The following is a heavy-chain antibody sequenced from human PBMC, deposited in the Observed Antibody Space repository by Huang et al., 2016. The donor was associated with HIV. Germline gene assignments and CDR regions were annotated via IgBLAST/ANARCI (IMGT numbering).Heavy chain of an antibody. V-gene: IGHV1-46*01. CDR1: GYTFTGYY. CDR2: INPSGGST. D-gene: IGHD6-13*01. Sequence: QVQLVQSGAEVKKPGASVKISCRASGYTFTGYYMHWVRQAPGQGREGMVIINPSGGSTTYAQRVQGRVTMTKDTSTSTVYMELSSLRSEDTALYYCARDIASGGSWYGEAILMGGFDYWGQGTLVTISS. J-gene: IGHJ4*02. CDR3: ARDIASGGSWYGEAILMGGFDY.